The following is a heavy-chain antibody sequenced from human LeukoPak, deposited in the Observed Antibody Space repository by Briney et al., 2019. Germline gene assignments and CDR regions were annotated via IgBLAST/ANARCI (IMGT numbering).Heavy chain of an antibody. CDR3: ARRYCSGGSCYPDY. CDR2: IYYSGST. D-gene: IGHD2-15*01. CDR1: GGSISPYY. J-gene: IGHJ4*02. Sequence: SETLSLTCTVSGGSISPYYWSWIRQPPGKGLEWIGYIYYSGSTNYNPSLKSQVTISVDTSKNQFSLKLTSVTAADTAVYYCARRYCSGGSCYPDYWGQGTLVTVSS. V-gene: IGHV4-59*01.